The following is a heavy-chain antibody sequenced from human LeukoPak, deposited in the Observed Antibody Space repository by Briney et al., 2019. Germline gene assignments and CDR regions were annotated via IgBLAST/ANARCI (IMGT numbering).Heavy chain of an antibody. Sequence: GRSLRLSCAASGFAFSSYAMHWVRQAPGKGLDWVAVISYDGSNKYYADSVKGRFTISRDNSKNTLYLQMNSLRAEDTAVYYCARVYNWPRYYFDYWGQGTLVTVSS. J-gene: IGHJ4*02. V-gene: IGHV3-30-3*01. CDR1: GFAFSSYA. CDR2: ISYDGSNK. CDR3: ARVYNWPRYYFDY. D-gene: IGHD1-20*01.